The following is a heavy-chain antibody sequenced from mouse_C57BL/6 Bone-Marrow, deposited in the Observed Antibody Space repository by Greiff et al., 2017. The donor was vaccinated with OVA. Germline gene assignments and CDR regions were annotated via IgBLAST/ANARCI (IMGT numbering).Heavy chain of an antibody. D-gene: IGHD2-4*01. J-gene: IGHJ2*01. V-gene: IGHV1-76*01. Sequence: VKLVESGAELVRPGASVKLSCKASGYTFTDYYINWVKQRPGQGLEWIARIYPGSGNTYYNEKFKGKATLTAEKSSSTAYMQLSSLTSEDSAVYFCARNDYDAYYFDYWGQGTTLTVSS. CDR2: IYPGSGNT. CDR1: GYTFTDYY. CDR3: ARNDYDAYYFDY.